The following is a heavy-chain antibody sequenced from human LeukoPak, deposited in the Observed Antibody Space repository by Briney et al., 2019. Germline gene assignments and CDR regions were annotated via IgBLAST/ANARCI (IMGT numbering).Heavy chain of an antibody. D-gene: IGHD2-15*01. CDR2: IVVTFGIA. CDR3: ARSSCSGASCYSRDDWYLDL. CDR1: GGTFSGYA. Sequence: SVKVSCKASGGTFSGYAINWVRQAPGQGLEWMGRIVVTFGIANYAQGFQGRVTITADKSTGTAYMQLSSLRSEDTALYYCARSSCSGASCYSRDDWYLDLWGRGTLVTASS. V-gene: IGHV1-69*04. J-gene: IGHJ2*01.